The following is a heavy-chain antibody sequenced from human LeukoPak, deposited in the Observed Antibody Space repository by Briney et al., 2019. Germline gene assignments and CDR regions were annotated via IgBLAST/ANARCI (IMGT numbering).Heavy chain of an antibody. J-gene: IGHJ4*02. CDR2: IYTSEST. V-gene: IGHV4-4*09. Sequence: SETLSLTCTVSGGSISSYYWSWIRQPPGKGLEWIGYIYTSESTNYNPSLKSRVTISVDTSKNQFSLKLSSVTAADTAVYYCARQGYPGIVGAYFDYWGQGTLVTVSS. D-gene: IGHD1-26*01. CDR3: ARQGYPGIVGAYFDY. CDR1: GGSISSYY.